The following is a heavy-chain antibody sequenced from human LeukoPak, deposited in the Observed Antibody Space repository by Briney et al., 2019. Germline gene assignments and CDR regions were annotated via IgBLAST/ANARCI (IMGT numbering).Heavy chain of an antibody. D-gene: IGHD3-3*01. Sequence: SSETLSLTCTVSGGSISNGSYYWSWIRQPAGKGLEWIGRIYTSGSTNYNPSLKSRVTISVDTSKNQFSLKLSSVTAADTAVYYCATQGLGSYFWSGPWDAFDIWGQGTMVTVSS. CDR3: ATQGLGSYFWSGPWDAFDI. CDR2: IYTSGST. CDR1: GGSISNGSYY. V-gene: IGHV4-61*02. J-gene: IGHJ3*02.